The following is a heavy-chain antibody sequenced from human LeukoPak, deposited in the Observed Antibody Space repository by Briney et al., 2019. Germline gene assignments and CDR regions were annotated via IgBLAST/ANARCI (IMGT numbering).Heavy chain of an antibody. CDR1: GYTFTSYD. V-gene: IGHV1-8*01. J-gene: IGHJ4*02. D-gene: IGHD1-26*01. CDR2: MNPNSGNT. CDR3: ASYISSGSYTYEEK. Sequence: GSSVTVSYKASGYTFTSYDINWVRQAAGQGLDGMGWMNPNSGNTGYAQKFQGRVTMTRNTSISTAYMELSSLRSEDTAVYYCASYISSGSYTYEEKWGQGTRVTVSS.